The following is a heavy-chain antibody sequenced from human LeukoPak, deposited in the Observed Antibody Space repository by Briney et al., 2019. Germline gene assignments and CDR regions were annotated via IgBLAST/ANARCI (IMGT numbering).Heavy chain of an antibody. CDR2: ISSSSSYI. D-gene: IGHD5-24*01. V-gene: IGHV3-21*01. CDR3: ARDFGLGRLQSGY. CDR1: GFTFSSYS. Sequence: GGSLRLSCAASGFTFSSYSMNWVRQAPGKGLEWVSSISSSSSYIEYADSVKGRFTISRDNAMNSLYLQMNSLRAEDTAVYYCARDFGLGRLQSGYWGQGSLVTVSS. J-gene: IGHJ4*02.